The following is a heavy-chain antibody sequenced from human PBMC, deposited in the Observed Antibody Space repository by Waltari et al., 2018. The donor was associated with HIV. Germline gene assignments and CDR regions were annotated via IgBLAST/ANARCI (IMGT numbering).Heavy chain of an antibody. J-gene: IGHJ3*02. V-gene: IGHV3-74*01. CDR2: TNGDVKST. Sequence: EVQLVESGGGLVQPGGSLRLSCAASGFTFSSYCIHWVRQAPGTGLLLVLWTNGDVKSTNDADSVKGRFTLSRDDAHNTLYLQVSSLRAEDTAVYYCARAADCSSSSCPRAFDIWGQGTMVTVSS. D-gene: IGHD2-2*01. CDR3: ARAADCSSSSCPRAFDI. CDR1: GFTFSSYC.